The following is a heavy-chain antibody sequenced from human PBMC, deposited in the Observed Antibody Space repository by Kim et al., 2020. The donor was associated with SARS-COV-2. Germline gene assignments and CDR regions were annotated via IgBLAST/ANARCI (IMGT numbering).Heavy chain of an antibody. D-gene: IGHD2-15*01. J-gene: IGHJ4*02. V-gene: IGHV4-39*01. CDR3: ARRQGGGNFDY. CDR2: T. Sequence: TYYNPSLQSRVTISVDTSKNQFSLKLSSVTAADTAVYYCARRQGGGNFDYWGQGTLVTVSS.